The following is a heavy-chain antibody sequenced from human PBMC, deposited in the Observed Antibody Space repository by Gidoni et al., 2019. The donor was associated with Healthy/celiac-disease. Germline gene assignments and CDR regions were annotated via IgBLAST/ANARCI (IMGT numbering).Heavy chain of an antibody. V-gene: IGHV3-48*01. CDR1: GFTFSSYS. CDR2: SSSSSSTI. J-gene: IGHJ5*02. CDR3: ARDRDWFDP. Sequence: EVQLVESGGGLVQPGGSLRLSCAASGFTFSSYSMNWVRQAPGKGLEWVSYSSSSSSTIYYADSVKGRFTISRDNAKNSLYLQMNSLRAEDTAVYYCARDRDWFDPWGQGTLVTVSS.